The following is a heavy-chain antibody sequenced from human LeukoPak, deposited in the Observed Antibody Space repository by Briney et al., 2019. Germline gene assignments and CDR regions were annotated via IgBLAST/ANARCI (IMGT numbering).Heavy chain of an antibody. V-gene: IGHV3-21*01. CDR2: ISSSSSYI. J-gene: IGHJ4*02. CDR1: GFAFSSYS. D-gene: IGHD3-22*01. CDR3: ARRNYYDSSGMIFDY. Sequence: GGSLRLSCAASGFAFSSYSMNWVRQAPGKGLEWVSSISSSSSYIYYADSVKGRFTISRDNSKNTLYLQMNSLRAEDTAVYYCARRNYYDSSGMIFDYWGQGTLVTVSS.